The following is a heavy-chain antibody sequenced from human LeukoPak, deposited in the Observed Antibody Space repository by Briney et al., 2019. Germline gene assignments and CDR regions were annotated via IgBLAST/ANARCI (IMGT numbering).Heavy chain of an antibody. CDR2: ISGSGAFT. CDR1: EFTFSRYA. V-gene: IGHV3-23*01. Sequence: GGSLRLSRAASEFTFSRYAMSWVRQAPGKGLEWVSAISGSGAFTYYADSVKGRFTISRDNSKNTLYLQMNSLRAEDTAIYYCAKDPYYNPASYYFDYWGQGTLVTVSS. D-gene: IGHD3-22*01. CDR3: AKDPYYNPASYYFDY. J-gene: IGHJ4*02.